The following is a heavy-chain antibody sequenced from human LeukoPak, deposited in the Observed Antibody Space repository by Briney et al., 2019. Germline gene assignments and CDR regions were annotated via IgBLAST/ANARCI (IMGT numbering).Heavy chain of an antibody. CDR2: INWNGGNT. V-gene: IGHV3-20*04. CDR1: GFTFSSYG. Sequence: GGSLRLSCAASGFTFSSYGLTWVRQAPGKGLEWVSGINWNGGNTGYADSVKGRFTISRDNAQNSLYLQMNSLRAEDTALYYCARVASNYDFDYWGQGTLVSVSS. D-gene: IGHD4-11*01. J-gene: IGHJ4*02. CDR3: ARVASNYDFDY.